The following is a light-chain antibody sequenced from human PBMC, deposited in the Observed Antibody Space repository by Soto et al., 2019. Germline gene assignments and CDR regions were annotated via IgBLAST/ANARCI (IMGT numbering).Light chain of an antibody. Sequence: QSALTQPPSVSGSPGQSVTISCTRTSSDIGSYSRVCWYQQPPGTAPKLMIYQVSNRPSGVPDRFSGSKSGNTASLTISGLKAEDEADHYCSSYSSSSTLVVFGGGTKVTVL. V-gene: IGLV2-18*02. J-gene: IGLJ2*01. CDR3: SSYSSSSTLVV. CDR2: QVS. CDR1: SSDIGSYSR.